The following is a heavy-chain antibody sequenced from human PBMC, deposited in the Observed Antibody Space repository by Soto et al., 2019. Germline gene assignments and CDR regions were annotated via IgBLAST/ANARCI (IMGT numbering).Heavy chain of an antibody. CDR1: GFTFSSYG. CDR2: ISHDGRVQ. J-gene: IGHJ4*02. CDR3: AKEGTPKVATRYDY. D-gene: IGHD5-12*01. Sequence: GGSLRLSCAGSGFTFSSYGMHWGRQAPGKGLEWVAVISHDGRVQHYADSVQGRFTISRDNSKNTLYLQMNSPRLEDTAVYFCAKEGTPKVATRYDYWGQGTLVTVSS. V-gene: IGHV3-30*18.